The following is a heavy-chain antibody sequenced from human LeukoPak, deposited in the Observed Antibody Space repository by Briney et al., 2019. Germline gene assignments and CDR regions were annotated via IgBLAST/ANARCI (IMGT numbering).Heavy chain of an antibody. CDR2: IYYSGST. J-gene: IGHJ4*02. Sequence: SETLSLTCTVSGGSISSGSYYWGWIRQPPGKGLEWIGSIYYSGSTYYNPSLKSRVTISVDTSKNQFSLKLSSVTAADTAVYYCASDLKRGCSGYDYWGQGTLVSVSS. D-gene: IGHD5-12*01. V-gene: IGHV4-39*07. CDR1: GGSISSGSYY. CDR3: ASDLKRGCSGYDY.